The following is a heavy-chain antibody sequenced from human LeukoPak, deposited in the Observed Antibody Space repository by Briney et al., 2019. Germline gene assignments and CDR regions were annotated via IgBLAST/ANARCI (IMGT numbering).Heavy chain of an antibody. V-gene: IGHV3-23*01. Sequence: GGSLRLSCAASGFTFSSYAMSWVRQAPGKGLEWVSAISGSGGSTYYADSVKGRFTISRDNSKNTLYLQMNSLRAEDTAVYYCAKDPRIRAVADHYFDYWGQGTLVTVSS. CDR3: AKDPRIRAVADHYFDY. J-gene: IGHJ4*02. CDR1: GFTFSSYA. CDR2: ISGSGGST. D-gene: IGHD6-19*01.